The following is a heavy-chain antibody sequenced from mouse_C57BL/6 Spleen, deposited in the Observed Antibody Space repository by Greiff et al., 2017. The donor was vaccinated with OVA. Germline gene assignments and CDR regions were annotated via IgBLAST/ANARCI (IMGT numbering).Heavy chain of an antibody. CDR2: ISYDGSN. CDR3: ARGGTTVVVVDY. CDR1: GYSITSGYY. J-gene: IGHJ2*01. Sequence: DVKLVESGPGLVKPSQSLSLTCSVTGYSITSGYYWNWIRQFPGNKLEWMGYISYDGSNNYNPSLKNRISITRDTSKNQFFLKLNSVTTEDTATYYCARGGTTVVVVDYWGQGTTLTVSS. D-gene: IGHD1-1*01. V-gene: IGHV3-6*01.